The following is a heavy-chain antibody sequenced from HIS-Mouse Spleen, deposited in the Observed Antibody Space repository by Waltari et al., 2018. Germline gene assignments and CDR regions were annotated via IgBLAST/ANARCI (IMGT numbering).Heavy chain of an antibody. V-gene: IGHV4-34*01. CDR1: GGSFSGYY. CDR3: ARVATGAFDY. Sequence: QVQLQQWGAGLLKPSETLSPTCAVYGGSFSGYYWSWIHQPPGKGLEWIGEINHSGSTNYNPSLKSRVTISVDTSKNQFSLKLSSVTAADTAVYYCARVATGAFDYWGQGTLVTVSS. D-gene: IGHD7-27*01. CDR2: INHSGST. J-gene: IGHJ4*02.